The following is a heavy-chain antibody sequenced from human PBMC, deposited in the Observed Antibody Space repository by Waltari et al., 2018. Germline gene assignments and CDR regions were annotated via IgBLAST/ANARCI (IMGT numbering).Heavy chain of an antibody. CDR2: IYWDDDK. Sequence: QITLKESGPTLVKPTQTLTLTCTFSGFSLSTSGVGVGWIRQPPGKAREWLALIYWDDDKRYSPSLKSRLTITKDTSKNQVVLTMTNMDPVDTATYYCAHRTTVTSLLRDAFDIWGQGTMVTVSS. J-gene: IGHJ3*02. CDR1: GFSLSTSGVG. CDR3: AHRTTVTSLLRDAFDI. V-gene: IGHV2-5*02. D-gene: IGHD4-17*01.